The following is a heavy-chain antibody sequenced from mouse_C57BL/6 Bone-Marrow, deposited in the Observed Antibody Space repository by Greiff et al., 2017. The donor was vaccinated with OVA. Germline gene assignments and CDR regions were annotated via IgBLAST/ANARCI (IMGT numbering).Heavy chain of an antibody. V-gene: IGHV3-6*01. J-gene: IGHJ3*01. D-gene: IGHD2-4*01. Sequence: VQLQESGPGLVKPSQSLSLTCSVTGYSITSGYYWNWIRQFPGNKLEWMGYISYDGSNNYNPSLKNRISITRDTSKNQFFLKLNSVTTEDTATYYCAREGNYYDYDEALAWFAYWGQGTLVTVSA. CDR1: GYSITSGYY. CDR3: AREGNYYDYDEALAWFAY. CDR2: ISYDGSN.